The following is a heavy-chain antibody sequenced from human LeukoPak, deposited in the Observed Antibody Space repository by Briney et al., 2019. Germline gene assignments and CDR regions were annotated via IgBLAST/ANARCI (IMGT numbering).Heavy chain of an antibody. V-gene: IGHV4-34*01. J-gene: IGHJ4*02. D-gene: IGHD3-10*01. CDR1: GVPFSGYC. CDR2: IHNSGTT. CDR3: ARRYYYNLGSFPFDF. Sequence: SETLSLTCAVSGVPFSGYCWSWLRQSSGKGLEWLREIHNSGTTNYNPSLNSRVTISEDTSKHQFYLNLSSVTAADTAVYYCARRYYYNLGSFPFDFWGQGTLVTVSS.